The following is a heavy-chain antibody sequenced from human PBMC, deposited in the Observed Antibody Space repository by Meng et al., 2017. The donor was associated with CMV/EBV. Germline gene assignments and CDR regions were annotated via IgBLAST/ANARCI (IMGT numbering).Heavy chain of an antibody. V-gene: IGHV3-74*01. CDR3: ARDVTGAGIVVVPAASVQGGMDV. CDR2: INSDGSST. D-gene: IGHD2-2*01. J-gene: IGHJ6*02. Sequence: GESLKISCAASGFTFSSYWMHWVRQAPGKGLVWVSCINSDGSSTSYADSVKGRFTISRDNAKNTLYLQMNSLRAEDTAVYYCARDVTGAGIVVVPAASVQGGMDVWGQGTTVTVSS. CDR1: GFTFSSYW.